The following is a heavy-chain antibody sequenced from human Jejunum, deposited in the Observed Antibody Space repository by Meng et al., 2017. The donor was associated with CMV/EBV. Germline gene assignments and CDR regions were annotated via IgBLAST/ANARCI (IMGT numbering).Heavy chain of an antibody. V-gene: IGHV3-66*02. J-gene: IGHJ4*02. CDR1: GLTFSRDY. CDR2: IYSNDDT. CDR3: TRAPTITTNFDS. Sequence: ASGLTFSRDYFSWVRQAPGQGLEWVSIIYSNDDTKYADSVRGRFTISRDNSRNAVYLQMNSLRPQDTAVYYCTRAPTITTNFDSWGQGTLVTVSS. D-gene: IGHD4-17*01.